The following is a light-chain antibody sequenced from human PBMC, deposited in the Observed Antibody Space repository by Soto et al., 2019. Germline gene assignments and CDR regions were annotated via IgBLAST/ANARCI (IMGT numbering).Light chain of an antibody. CDR3: QQLQRTPFT. CDR1: QDISRY. CDR2: GAS. V-gene: IGKV1-9*01. J-gene: IGKJ3*01. Sequence: QLTQSPSSLSASVGDRVTITCRASQDISRYLAWYQQRAGKAPKLLIYGASTLQSGVPSRFSGSGSGTEFTLTISSXQPEDFATYHCQQLQRTPFTFGPGTKVDIK.